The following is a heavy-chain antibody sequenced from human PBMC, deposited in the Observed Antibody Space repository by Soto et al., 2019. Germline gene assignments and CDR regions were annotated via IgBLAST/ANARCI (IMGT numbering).Heavy chain of an antibody. J-gene: IGHJ4*02. D-gene: IGHD3-3*01. Sequence: GGSLRLSCVASGFTFINAWMSWVRQAPGKGQEWVGRIKSKTDGGTIDYAAPEKGRFTISRDDSTNMLYLQMNSLQTVDTGVYYCATYLDFGVDKYVDFWGQGTLVTVSS. CDR2: IKSKTDGGTI. CDR3: ATYLDFGVDKYVDF. CDR1: GFTFINAW. V-gene: IGHV3-15*01.